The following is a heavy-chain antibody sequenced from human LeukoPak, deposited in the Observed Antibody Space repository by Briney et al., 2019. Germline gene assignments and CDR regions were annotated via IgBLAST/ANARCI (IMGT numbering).Heavy chain of an antibody. D-gene: IGHD6-6*01. CDR2: ISAYNGNT. CDR3: ARGGITARPSSFDD. V-gene: IGHV1-18*01. CDR1: GYTFTSYG. Sequence: ASVKVSCKASGYTFTSYGISWVRQAPGQGLEGMGWISAYNGNTKYAQKLQGRITMTTDPSTRPVHTELSSLRSYDPAVYYFARGGITARPSSFDDWGQATLVTASS. J-gene: IGHJ4*02.